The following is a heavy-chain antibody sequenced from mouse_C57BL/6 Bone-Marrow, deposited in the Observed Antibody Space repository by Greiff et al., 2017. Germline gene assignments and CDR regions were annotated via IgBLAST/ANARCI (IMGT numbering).Heavy chain of an antibody. CDR2: IDPEIGDT. CDR1: GFNIKDDY. CDR3: SSFDGNYFDF. J-gene: IGHJ2*01. V-gene: IGHV14-4*01. Sequence: VQLKESGAELVRPGASVKLSCTASGFNIKDDYIHWVKQRPEQGLEWIGWIDPEIGDTEYASKLQGKATITSDTSSNTAYLQLSSLTSEDTAVYYCSSFDGNYFDFWGQGTPLTVAS. D-gene: IGHD2-3*01.